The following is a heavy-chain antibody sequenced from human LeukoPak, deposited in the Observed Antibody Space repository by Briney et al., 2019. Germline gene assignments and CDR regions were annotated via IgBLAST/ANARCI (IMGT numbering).Heavy chain of an antibody. Sequence: SVKVSCKASGGTFSSYAISWVRQAPGQGLEWMGGIIPIFGTANYAQKFQGRVTITTGESTSTAYMELSSLRSEDTAVYYCAREFSSYSSSWYGGYYFDYWGQGTLVTVSS. CDR2: IIPIFGTA. D-gene: IGHD6-13*01. J-gene: IGHJ4*02. CDR3: AREFSSYSSSWYGGYYFDY. V-gene: IGHV1-69*05. CDR1: GGTFSSYA.